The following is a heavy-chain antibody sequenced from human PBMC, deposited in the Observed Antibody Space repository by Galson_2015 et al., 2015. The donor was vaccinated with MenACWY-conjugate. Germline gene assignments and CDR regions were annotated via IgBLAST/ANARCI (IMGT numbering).Heavy chain of an antibody. V-gene: IGHV3-15*01. Sequence: SLRLSCAASGFTFSNAWMSWVRQAPGKGLEWVGRIKSKTDGGTTDYAAPVKGRFTISRDDSKNTLYLQMNSLKTEDTAVYYCTTGYHDYGDYFDYWGQGTLVTVSS. CDR1: GFTFSNAW. CDR2: IKSKTDGGTT. CDR3: TTGYHDYGDYFDY. D-gene: IGHD4-17*01. J-gene: IGHJ4*02.